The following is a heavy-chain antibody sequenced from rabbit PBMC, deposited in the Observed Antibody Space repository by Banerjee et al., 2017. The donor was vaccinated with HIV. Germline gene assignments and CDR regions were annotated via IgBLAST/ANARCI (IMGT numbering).Heavy chain of an antibody. Sequence: QSLEESGGDLVKPGASLTLTCTASGFSFNNNYYMCWVRQAPGKGLEWIACIYAGSSGTTYYASWAKGRFTISKTSSTTVTLQMTSLTAADTATYFCARGYVDGAGYNYPRGFNLWGQGTLVTVS. V-gene: IGHV1S40*01. D-gene: IGHD7-1*01. J-gene: IGHJ4*01. CDR1: GFSFNNNYY. CDR2: IYAGSSGTT. CDR3: ARGYVDGAGYNYPRGFNL.